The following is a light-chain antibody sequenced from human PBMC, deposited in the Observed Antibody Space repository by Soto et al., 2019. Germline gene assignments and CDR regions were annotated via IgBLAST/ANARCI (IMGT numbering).Light chain of an antibody. V-gene: IGLV2-14*01. Sequence: QSVLTQPASVSGSPGQSIAISCSGISRDVGGYKSVSWYQHHPGKVPKLVIFEVNNRPSGVSNCFSGSESGNTASLTISGLQAEDEADYYCSSYINTNNPVFCGGTKVTVL. J-gene: IGLJ2*01. CDR2: EVN. CDR3: SSYINTNNPV. CDR1: SRDVGGYKS.